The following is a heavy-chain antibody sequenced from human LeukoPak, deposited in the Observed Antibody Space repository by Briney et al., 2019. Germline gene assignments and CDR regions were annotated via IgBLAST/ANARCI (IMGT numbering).Heavy chain of an antibody. D-gene: IGHD3-3*01. CDR2: INSGGIT. CDR3: AKSKSEYYDFWSGYYLHGY. V-gene: IGHV3-66*01. J-gene: IGHJ4*02. Sequence: GRSLTLSCAASGFSITDNYMNWVRQAPGKGLEWVSLINSGGITYYADSVKGRFTISRDNSKNTLYLQMNSLRAEDTAVYYCAKSKSEYYDFWSGYYLHGYWGQGTLVTVSS. CDR1: GFSITDNY.